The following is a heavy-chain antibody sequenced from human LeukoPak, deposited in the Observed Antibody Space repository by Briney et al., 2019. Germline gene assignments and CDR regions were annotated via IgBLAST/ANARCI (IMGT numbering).Heavy chain of an antibody. D-gene: IGHD1-26*01. CDR3: ARGRVGAYFDY. V-gene: IGHV1-18*01. Sequence: ASVKVSCKTSGFTFSNYNINWVRQAPGQGLEWMGWINGYNGDRNYAQKLQGRVTMTTDTSTSTAYLDLRSLRSDDTAVYYCARGRVGAYFDYWGQGTLVTVSS. CDR1: GFTFSNYN. CDR2: INGYNGDR. J-gene: IGHJ4*02.